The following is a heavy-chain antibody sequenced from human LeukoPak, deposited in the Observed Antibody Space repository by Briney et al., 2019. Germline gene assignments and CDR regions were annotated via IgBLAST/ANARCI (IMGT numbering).Heavy chain of an antibody. CDR1: GFTFSSYS. D-gene: IGHD3-22*01. Sequence: PGGSLRLSCAASGFTFSSYSMNWVRQAPGKGLEWVSYISSSSSTIYYADSVKGRFTISRDNAENSLYLQMNSLRAEDTAVYYCARGGYYYDSSGYYSDWGQGTLVTVSS. J-gene: IGHJ4*02. CDR3: ARGGYYYDSSGYYSD. V-gene: IGHV3-48*01. CDR2: ISSSSSTI.